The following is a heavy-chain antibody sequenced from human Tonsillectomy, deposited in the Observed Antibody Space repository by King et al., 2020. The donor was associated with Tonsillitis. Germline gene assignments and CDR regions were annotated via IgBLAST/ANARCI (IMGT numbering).Heavy chain of an antibody. V-gene: IGHV1-2*04. CDR1: GYTFTDYY. J-gene: IGHJ4*02. Sequence: VQLVESGAEVKKPGASVKVSCKASGYTFTDYYMHWVRQAPGQGLEWMGWVNPNSGDTNYAQKFQGCVTMTRDTSISTAYMELSRLRSDDTAIYYCVTDPFDYWGQGTLVTVSS. CDR3: VTDPFDY. CDR2: VNPNSGDT.